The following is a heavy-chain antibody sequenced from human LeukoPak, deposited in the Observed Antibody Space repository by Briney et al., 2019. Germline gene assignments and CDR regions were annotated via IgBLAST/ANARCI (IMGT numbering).Heavy chain of an antibody. Sequence: PSETLSLTCTVSGGSISSYYWSWIRQPPGKGLEWIGYINYSGTTNYNPSLKSRVTISVDTSKNQFSLKLTSVTAADTAVYYCARGYGDNSGAFDIWGQGTMVTVSS. V-gene: IGHV4-59*08. CDR3: ARGYGDNSGAFDI. J-gene: IGHJ3*02. CDR1: GGSISSYY. CDR2: INYSGTT. D-gene: IGHD4-23*01.